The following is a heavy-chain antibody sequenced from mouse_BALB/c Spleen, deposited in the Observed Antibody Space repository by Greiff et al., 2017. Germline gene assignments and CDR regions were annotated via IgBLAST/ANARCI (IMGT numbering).Heavy chain of an antibody. Sequence: QVQLQQSGAELAKPGASVKMSCKASGYTFTSYWMHWVKQRRGQGLEWIGYINPSTGYTEYNQKFKDKATLTADKSSSTAYMQLSSLTSEDSAVYYCARAEYSWGQGTLVTVSA. CDR3: ARAEYS. D-gene: IGHD2-12*01. CDR1: GYTFTSYW. V-gene: IGHV1-7*01. J-gene: IGHJ3*01. CDR2: INPSTGYT.